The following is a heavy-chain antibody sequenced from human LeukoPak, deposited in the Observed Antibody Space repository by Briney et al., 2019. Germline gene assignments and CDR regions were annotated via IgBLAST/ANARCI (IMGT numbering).Heavy chain of an antibody. CDR3: ARGKQWLVPYRRGPGGDNWFDP. CDR2: MNPNSGNT. D-gene: IGHD6-19*01. CDR1: GYTFTSYD. V-gene: IGHV1-8*03. Sequence: ASVKVSCKASGYTFTSYDINWVRQATGQGLEWMGWMNPNSGNTGYAQKFQGRVTITRDTSASTAYMELSSLRSEDMAVYYCARGKQWLVPYRRGPGGDNWFDPWGQGTLVTVSS. J-gene: IGHJ5*02.